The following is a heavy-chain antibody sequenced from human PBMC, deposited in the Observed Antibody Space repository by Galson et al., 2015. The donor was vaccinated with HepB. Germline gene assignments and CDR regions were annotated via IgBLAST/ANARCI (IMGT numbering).Heavy chain of an antibody. CDR2: IKSKTDGGTT. D-gene: IGHD5-18*01. Sequence: SLRLSCAASGFTFSNAWMSWVRQAPGKGLEWVGRIKSKTDGGTTDYAAPVKGRFTISRDDSKNTLYLQMNSLKTEDTAVYYCTTDRSTAMAIQYYYYYGMDVWGQGTTVTVSS. CDR3: TTDRSTAMAIQYYYYYGMDV. V-gene: IGHV3-15*01. CDR1: GFTFSNAW. J-gene: IGHJ6*02.